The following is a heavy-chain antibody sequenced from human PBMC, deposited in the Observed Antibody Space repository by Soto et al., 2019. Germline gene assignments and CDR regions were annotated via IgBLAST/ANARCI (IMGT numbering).Heavy chain of an antibody. CDR1: GGTFSSYA. CDR2: IIPIFGTA. V-gene: IGHV1-69*01. CDR3: ARDLVAVADYYYGMDV. Sequence: QVQLVQSGAEVKKPGSSVKVSCKASGGTFSSYAISWVRQAPGQGIEWMGGIIPIFGTANYAQKFQGRVTITADESTSTAYMELSSLRSEDTAVYYCARDLVAVADYYYGMDVWGQGTTVTVSS. J-gene: IGHJ6*02. D-gene: IGHD6-19*01.